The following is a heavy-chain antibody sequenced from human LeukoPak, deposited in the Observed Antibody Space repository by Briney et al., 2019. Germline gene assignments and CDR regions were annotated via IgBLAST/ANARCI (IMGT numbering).Heavy chain of an antibody. CDR3: AGYFGESNAFDI. J-gene: IGHJ3*02. CDR2: FDPEDGET. Sequence: ASVKVSCKVSGYTLTELSMHWVRQAPGKGLEWMGGFDPEDGETIYAQKFQGRVTMTEDTSTDTAYMELSSLRSEDTTVYYCAGYFGESNAFDIWGQGTMVTVSS. CDR1: GYTLTELS. D-gene: IGHD3-10*01. V-gene: IGHV1-24*01.